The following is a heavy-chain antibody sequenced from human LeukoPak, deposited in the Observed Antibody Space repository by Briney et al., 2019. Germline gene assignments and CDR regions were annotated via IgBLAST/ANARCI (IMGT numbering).Heavy chain of an antibody. V-gene: IGHV4-59*01. CDR1: GGSISSYY. CDR3: ARAGPSGMAARLWYYVGV. J-gene: IGHJ6*04. CDR2: IYYSGST. D-gene: IGHD6-6*01. Sequence: SETLSLTCTVSGGSISSYYWSWIRQPPGKGLEWIGYIYYSGSTNHNPSLKSRVTISVDTSKNQFSLKLSSVTAADTAVYYCARAGPSGMAARLWYYVGVWGKGTTVTVSS.